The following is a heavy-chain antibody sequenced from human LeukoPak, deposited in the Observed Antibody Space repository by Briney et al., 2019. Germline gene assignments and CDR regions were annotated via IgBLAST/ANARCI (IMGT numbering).Heavy chain of an antibody. CDR1: GYTFTSYG. D-gene: IGHD3-22*01. CDR2: INPNTGDT. V-gene: IGHV1-2*02. J-gene: IGHJ4*02. CDR3: ARGYYDSSAYYSADY. Sequence: ASVKVSCKASGYTFTSYGISWVRQAPGQGLEWMGWINPNTGDTNYAQKFQGRVTTTRDTSISTAYMELTRLRSDDTAVYYCARGYYDSSAYYSADYWGQGTLVTVSS.